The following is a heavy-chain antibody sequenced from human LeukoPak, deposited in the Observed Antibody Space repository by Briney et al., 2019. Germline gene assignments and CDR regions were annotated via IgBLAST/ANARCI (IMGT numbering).Heavy chain of an antibody. D-gene: IGHD2-15*01. CDR2: ISGSGSNT. J-gene: IGHJ6*02. V-gene: IGHV3-23*01. Sequence: PGGSLSLSCAGSGFTFGNYAMSWARQAPGKGLEWVSTISGSGSNTYYADSVKGRFTNSRDNSKNTLYLQMNSLRAEDTAEYYCAKKPAAGYCSGGSCSTYYYYNGMDVWGQGTTVTVSS. CDR1: GFTFGNYA. CDR3: AKKPAAGYCSGGSCSTYYYYNGMDV.